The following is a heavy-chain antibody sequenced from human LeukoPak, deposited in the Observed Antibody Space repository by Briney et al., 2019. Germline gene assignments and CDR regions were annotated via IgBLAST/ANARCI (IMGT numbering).Heavy chain of an antibody. V-gene: IGHV3-20*04. D-gene: IGHD3-9*01. CDR3: ARGAYYNILTGFRGRILGFDY. Sequence: GGSLRLSCAASGFTFDDYGMSWVRQAPGKGLEWVSGINWNGGSTGYADSVKGRFTISRDNSKNTLYLQMNSLRAEDTAVYYCARGAYYNILTGFRGRILGFDYWGQGTLVTVSS. CDR2: INWNGGST. CDR1: GFTFDDYG. J-gene: IGHJ4*02.